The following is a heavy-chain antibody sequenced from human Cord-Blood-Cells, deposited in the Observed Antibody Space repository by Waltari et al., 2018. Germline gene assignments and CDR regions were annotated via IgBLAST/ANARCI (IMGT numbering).Heavy chain of an antibody. D-gene: IGHD2-2*01. CDR1: GGSVSSGSYY. Sequence: QVQLQESGPGLVKPSETLSLTCTVSGGSVSSGSYYWSWIRQPPGKGLEWIGYIYYSGSTNHNPSLKSRVTISVDTSKNQFSRKLSSGTAADTAVYYCARGRYCSSTSCPSIAARLYYYYYMDVWGKGTTVTVSS. V-gene: IGHV4-61*01. CDR2: IYYSGST. CDR3: ARGRYCSSTSCPSIAARLYYYYYMDV. J-gene: IGHJ6*03.